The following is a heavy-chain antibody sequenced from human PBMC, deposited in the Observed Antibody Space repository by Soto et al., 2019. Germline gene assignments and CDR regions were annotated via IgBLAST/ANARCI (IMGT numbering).Heavy chain of an antibody. CDR1: GIIFSDYS. J-gene: IGHJ4*02. D-gene: IGHD1-26*01. CDR2: ISGGGGST. V-gene: IGHV3-23*01. CDR3: AKGVGDTWDNCYFYDF. Sequence: EVQLLESGGGSVQPGGSLRLSCAASGIIFSDYSMSWVRQAPGKRLEWVSGISGGGGSTYAADSVRGRFTVFRDNSKMTLYLKMDSLSAEDTAVYYCAKGVGDTWDNCYFYDFWGQGTVVSVSS.